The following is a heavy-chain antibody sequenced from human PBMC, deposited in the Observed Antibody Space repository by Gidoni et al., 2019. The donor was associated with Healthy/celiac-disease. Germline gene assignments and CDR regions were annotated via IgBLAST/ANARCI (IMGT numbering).Heavy chain of an antibody. CDR2: ISWDGGST. D-gene: IGHD2-2*01. CDR3: AKEMGCSSTSCPFDY. V-gene: IGHV3-43*01. Sequence: EVQLVESGGVVVQPGGSLRLSCAASGFTFADYTMHWVRQAPGKGLEWVSLISWDGGSTYYADSVKGRFTISRDNSKNSLYLQMNSLRTEDTALYYCAKEMGCSSTSCPFDYWGQGTLVTVSS. J-gene: IGHJ4*02. CDR1: GFTFADYT.